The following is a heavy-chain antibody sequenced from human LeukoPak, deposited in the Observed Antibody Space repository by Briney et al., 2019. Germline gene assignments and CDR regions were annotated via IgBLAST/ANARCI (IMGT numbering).Heavy chain of an antibody. J-gene: IGHJ6*03. D-gene: IGHD6-13*01. Sequence: ASVKVPCKASGYTFTGYYMHWVRQAPGQGLEWMGCINSNSGGTNYAQKFQGRVTMTRDTSIRTAYMELSSLRSDDTALYYCARGGVAAAGYYYYYMDVWGKGTTVTISS. CDR2: INSNSGGT. V-gene: IGHV1-2*02. CDR1: GYTFTGYY. CDR3: ARGGVAAAGYYYYYMDV.